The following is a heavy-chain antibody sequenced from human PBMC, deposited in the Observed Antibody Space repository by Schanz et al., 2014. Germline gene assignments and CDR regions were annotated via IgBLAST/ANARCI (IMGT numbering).Heavy chain of an antibody. CDR2: ISGSGGST. Sequence: EVQLVESGGGFVQPGGSLGLSCVVSGFTVSSDHMSWVRQAPGKGLEWVSAISGSGGSTYYADSVKGRFTISRDNSKNTLYLQMNSLRAEDTAVYYCAREQIMAAAGLVDYWGHGTLVTVSS. D-gene: IGHD6-13*01. CDR1: GFTVSSDH. V-gene: IGHV3-23*04. J-gene: IGHJ4*01. CDR3: AREQIMAAAGLVDY.